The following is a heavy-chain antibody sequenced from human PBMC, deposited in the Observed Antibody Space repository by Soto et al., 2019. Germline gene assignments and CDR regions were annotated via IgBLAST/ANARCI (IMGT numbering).Heavy chain of an antibody. J-gene: IGHJ4*02. CDR2: ISSSSSYI. Sequence: ESGGGLVTPGGSLRLSCAASGFTFSSYSMNWVRQAPGKGLEWVSSISSSSSYIYYADSVKGRFTISRDNAKNSLYLQMNSLRAEDTAVYYCARDRRDGYNFDYWGQGTLVTVSS. D-gene: IGHD5-12*01. CDR3: ARDRRDGYNFDY. CDR1: GFTFSSYS. V-gene: IGHV3-21*01.